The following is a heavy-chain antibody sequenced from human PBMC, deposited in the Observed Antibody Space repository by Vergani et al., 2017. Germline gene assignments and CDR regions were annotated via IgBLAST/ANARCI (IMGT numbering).Heavy chain of an antibody. V-gene: IGHV7-4-1*02. J-gene: IGHJ4*02. CDR2: INTNTGNP. CDR1: GYTFTSYA. D-gene: IGHD3-10*01. CDR3: ARYIYRIGSITMVRGVPWY. Sequence: QVQLVQSGTELKKPGASVKVSCKASGYTFTSYAMNWVRQAPGQGLEWMGWINTNTGNPTYAQGFTGRFVFSLDTSVSTAYLQISSLKAEDTAVYYCARYIYRIGSITMVRGVPWYRGQGTLVTVSS.